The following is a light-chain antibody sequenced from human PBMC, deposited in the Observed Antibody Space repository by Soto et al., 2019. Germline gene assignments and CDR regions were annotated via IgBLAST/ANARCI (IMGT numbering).Light chain of an antibody. CDR3: SSYRGSSTQVL. CDR2: EVS. V-gene: IGLV2-14*01. Sequence: QSALTQPASVSGSPGQSITISCTGTSSDIGGYGYVSWYQQLPGKAPKLIIYEVSNRPSGVSNRFSASKSGNTASLTISGLQAEDEADYYCSSYRGSSTQVLFGGGTQLTVL. J-gene: IGLJ2*01. CDR1: SSDIGGYGY.